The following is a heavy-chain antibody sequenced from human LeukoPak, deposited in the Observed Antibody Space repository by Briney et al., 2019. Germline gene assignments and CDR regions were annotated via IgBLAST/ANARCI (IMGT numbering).Heavy chain of an antibody. CDR3: ARGVSQNWNYLQVTNMDV. Sequence: PGGSLRLSCAASGFTFSDYYMSWIRQAPGKGLEWVSYISSSGSTIYYADSVKGRFTISRDNAKNSLYLQMNSLRAEDTAVYYCARGVSQNWNYLQVTNMDVWGKGTTVTVSS. V-gene: IGHV3-11*04. D-gene: IGHD1-7*01. CDR2: ISSSGSTI. CDR1: GFTFSDYY. J-gene: IGHJ6*03.